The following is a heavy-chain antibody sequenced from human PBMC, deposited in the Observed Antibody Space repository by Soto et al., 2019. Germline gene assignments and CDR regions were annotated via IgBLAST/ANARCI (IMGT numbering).Heavy chain of an antibody. J-gene: IGHJ4*02. CDR1: GFTFSSYN. Sequence: EVQLVESGGGLVPPGGSLRLSCAASGFTFSSYNMNWVRQAPGNGLEWVSYISSSSITIYYADSVKGRFTISRDNAKNSLELQMNSLRDEDTAVYYCARDPYGGNSRGYYFDYWGQGTLVTVSS. D-gene: IGHD4-17*01. CDR2: ISSSSITI. CDR3: ARDPYGGNSRGYYFDY. V-gene: IGHV3-48*02.